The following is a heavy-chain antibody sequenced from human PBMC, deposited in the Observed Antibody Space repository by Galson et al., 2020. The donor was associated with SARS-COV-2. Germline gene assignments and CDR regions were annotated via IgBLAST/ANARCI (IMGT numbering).Heavy chain of an antibody. J-gene: IGHJ3*02. CDR2: ISHSGGT. V-gene: IGHV4-30-2*01. CDR3: ARLHYGEYAPEAFDI. Sequence: SETLSLTCSVSGTSISSGSYSLNWIRQPPGKGLEWIGYISHSGGTYYNPSLKSRVTISGARSKNQFSLRLSSVTAADTAVYYCARLHYGEYAPEAFDIWGPGARVTVAS. D-gene: IGHD4-17*01. CDR1: GTSISSGSYS.